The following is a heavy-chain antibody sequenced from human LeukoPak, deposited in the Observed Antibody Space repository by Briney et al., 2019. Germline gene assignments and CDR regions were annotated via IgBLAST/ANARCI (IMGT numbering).Heavy chain of an antibody. CDR1: GFTFSDYF. J-gene: IGHJ6*02. Sequence: GGSLRLSCAASGFTFSDYFRSWIRQAPGKGLEWVSYVSSSGSTIYYADSVKGRFTISRDNAKNSLYVQMNSLRAEDTAVYYCARVGYYGMDVWGQGTTVTVSS. CDR2: VSSSGSTI. V-gene: IGHV3-11*01. CDR3: ARVGYYGMDV.